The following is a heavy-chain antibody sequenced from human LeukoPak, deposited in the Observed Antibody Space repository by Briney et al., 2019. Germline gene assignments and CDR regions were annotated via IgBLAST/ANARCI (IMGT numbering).Heavy chain of an antibody. CDR2: IIPMFETT. J-gene: IGHJ5*02. Sequence: SVKVSCKASGGSFSSKAISWVRQAPEQGLEWMGGIIPMFETTNYAQKFLGRVTITADESTNAAYMELSSLISEDTALYFCATSRRIHGSGLAVRYSWLDPWGQGTLVTVSS. CDR3: ATSRRIHGSGLAVRYSWLDP. D-gene: IGHD3-10*01. V-gene: IGHV1-69*13. CDR1: GGSFSSKA.